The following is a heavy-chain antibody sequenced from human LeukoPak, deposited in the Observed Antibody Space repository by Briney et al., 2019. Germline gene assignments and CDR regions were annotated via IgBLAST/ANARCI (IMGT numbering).Heavy chain of an antibody. Sequence: GRSLRLSCAASGFTFDDYAMHRVRQAPGKGLEWVSGISWNSGSIGYADSVKGRFTISRDNAKNSLYLQMNSLRAEDMALYYCAKDIGYYYDSSGYYDYWGQGTLVTVSS. J-gene: IGHJ4*02. CDR3: AKDIGYYYDSSGYYDY. CDR2: ISWNSGSI. D-gene: IGHD3-22*01. V-gene: IGHV3-9*03. CDR1: GFTFDDYA.